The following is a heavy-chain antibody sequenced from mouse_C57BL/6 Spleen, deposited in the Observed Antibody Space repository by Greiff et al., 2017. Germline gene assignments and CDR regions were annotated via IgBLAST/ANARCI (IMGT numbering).Heavy chain of an antibody. CDR2: IRSKSNNYAT. D-gene: IGHD2-2*01. V-gene: IGHV10-1*01. Sequence: EVQGVESGGGLVQPKGSLKLSCAASGFSFNTYAMNWVRQAPGKGLEWVARIRSKSNNYATYYADSVKDRFTISRDDSESMLYLQMNNLKTEDTAMYYCVRQGELWLRRGDYAMDYWGQGTSVTVSS. J-gene: IGHJ4*01. CDR3: VRQGELWLRRGDYAMDY. CDR1: GFSFNTYA.